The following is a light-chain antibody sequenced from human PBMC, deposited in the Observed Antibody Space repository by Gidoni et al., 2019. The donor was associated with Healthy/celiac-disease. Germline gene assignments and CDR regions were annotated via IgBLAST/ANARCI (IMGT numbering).Light chain of an antibody. CDR1: QSISSY. CDR3: QQSYSTPGT. Sequence: IQMTQSPSSLSASGGDRVTITCRASQSISSYLNWYQQKPGKAPKLLIYGASRWQSGVPARFSGSGSGTDFTLTISSLQPEDFATYYCQQSYSTPGTFGQGTRLEIK. J-gene: IGKJ5*01. CDR2: GAS. V-gene: IGKV1-39*01.